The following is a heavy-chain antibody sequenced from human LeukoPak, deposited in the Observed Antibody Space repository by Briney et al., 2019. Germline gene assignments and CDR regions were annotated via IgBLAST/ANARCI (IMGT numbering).Heavy chain of an antibody. V-gene: IGHV1-2*02. J-gene: IGHJ5*02. D-gene: IGHD3-10*01. CDR1: GYTFTGYY. CDR3: ARVNTMVRGVKNWFDP. CDR2: INPNSGGT. Sequence: GASVKVSCKASGYTFTGYYMHWVRQAPGQGLEWMGWINPNSGGTNYAQKFQGRVTMTRDTSISTACMELSRLRSDDTAVYYCARVNTMVRGVKNWFDPWGQGTLVTVSS.